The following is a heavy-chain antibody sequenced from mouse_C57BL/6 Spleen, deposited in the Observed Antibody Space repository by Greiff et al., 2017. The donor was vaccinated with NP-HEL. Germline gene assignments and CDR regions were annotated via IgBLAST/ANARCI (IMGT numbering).Heavy chain of an antibody. V-gene: IGHV14-1*01. Sequence: EVKLQQSGAELVRPGASVKLSCTASGFNIKDYYMHWVKQRPEQGLEWIGRIDPEDGDTEYAPKFQGKATMTADTSSNTAYLQLSSLTSEDTAVYYCTTGYYGSSYGFAYWGQGTLVTVSA. J-gene: IGHJ3*01. CDR2: IDPEDGDT. CDR3: TTGYYGSSYGFAY. D-gene: IGHD1-1*01. CDR1: GFNIKDYY.